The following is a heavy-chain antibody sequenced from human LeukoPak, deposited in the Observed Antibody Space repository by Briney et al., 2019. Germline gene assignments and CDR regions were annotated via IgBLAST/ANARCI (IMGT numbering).Heavy chain of an antibody. J-gene: IGHJ6*03. CDR3: ARVDTVNYYYYMDV. Sequence: ASVTVSCKASGYTFTSYYMHWVRQAPGHGLEWMGWISTFNGHTNYAQSRQDRATMTTDTSTSTVYMELSSLISDDTAVYYCARVDTVNYYYYMDVWGKGTPVTVSS. V-gene: IGHV1-18*04. CDR1: GYTFTSYY. CDR2: ISTFNGHT. D-gene: IGHD5-18*01.